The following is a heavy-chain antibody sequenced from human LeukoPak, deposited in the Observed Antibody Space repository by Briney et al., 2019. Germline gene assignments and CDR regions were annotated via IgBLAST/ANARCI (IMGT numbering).Heavy chain of an antibody. CDR3: ARRSRDSGWDYYFDY. CDR2: VSGSGGGT. J-gene: IGHJ4*02. Sequence: PGGSLRLSCAASGFTFSSYGMGWVRQAPGKGLQWVSSVSGSGGGTLYADSVKGRFTVSRDNSKNTLYLQMNSLRAEDTAVYYCARRSRDSGWDYYFDYWGQGTLVTVSS. D-gene: IGHD6-19*01. CDR1: GFTFSSYG. V-gene: IGHV3-23*01.